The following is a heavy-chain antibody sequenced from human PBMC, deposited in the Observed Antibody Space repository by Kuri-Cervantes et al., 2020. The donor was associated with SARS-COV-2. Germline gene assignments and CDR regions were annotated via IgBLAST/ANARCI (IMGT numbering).Heavy chain of an antibody. CDR1: GYTFSNFA. CDR2: TSAYNGKT. Sequence: ASVKVSCKASGYTFSNFAISWVRQAPGHGLEWMGWTSAYNGKTEYANNFYGRVIMTTDTSTSTAYMELRSLRSDDTAVYYCARDPTVTTLEFWGQGTLVTVSS. D-gene: IGHD4-17*01. J-gene: IGHJ4*02. CDR3: ARDPTVTTLEF. V-gene: IGHV1-18*01.